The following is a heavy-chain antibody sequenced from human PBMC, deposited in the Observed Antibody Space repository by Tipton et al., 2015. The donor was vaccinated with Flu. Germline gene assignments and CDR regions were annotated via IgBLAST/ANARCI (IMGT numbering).Heavy chain of an antibody. J-gene: IGHJ3*01. Sequence: QVQLVQSGAEVKKPGSSVKVSCKASGDTFRNYAISWVRQAPGQGLEWMGGIVCIFGIPNYAQKFQGRVTVTADESTTTVYMELSILRSDDTAVYYWASPTTVTGDAFDFWGQGTMVTVSA. CDR1: GDTFRNYA. V-gene: IGHV1-69*01. D-gene: IGHD4-17*01. CDR3: ASPTTVTGDAFDF. CDR2: IVCIFGIP.